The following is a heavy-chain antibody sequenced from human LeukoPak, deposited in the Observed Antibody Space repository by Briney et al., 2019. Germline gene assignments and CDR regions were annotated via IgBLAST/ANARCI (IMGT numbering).Heavy chain of an antibody. J-gene: IGHJ6*02. CDR1: GFTFSSYA. V-gene: IGHV3-64D*09. CDR2: ISSNGGST. Sequence: GGSLRLSCSASGFTFSSYAMHWVRQAPGKGLEYVSAISSNGGSTYYADSVKGRITISRDNSKNTLYLQMSSLRAEDTAVYYCVKEDIVVVVAAPGYGMDVWGQGTTVTVSS. CDR3: VKEDIVVVVAAPGYGMDV. D-gene: IGHD2-15*01.